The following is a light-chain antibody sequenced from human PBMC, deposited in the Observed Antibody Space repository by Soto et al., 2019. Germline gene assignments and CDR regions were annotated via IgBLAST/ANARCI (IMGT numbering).Light chain of an antibody. J-gene: IGLJ1*01. CDR3: SSYTTSSTHV. V-gene: IGLV2-14*01. Sequence: QSVLTQPASVSGSPGQSIIISCTGSSSDVGGYQFVSWYQQHPGKAPKLVAYEVSHRPSGVSNRFSASKFGNTASLTISGLQPEDEADYYCSSYTTSSTHVFGTGTKLTVL. CDR2: EVS. CDR1: SSDVGGYQF.